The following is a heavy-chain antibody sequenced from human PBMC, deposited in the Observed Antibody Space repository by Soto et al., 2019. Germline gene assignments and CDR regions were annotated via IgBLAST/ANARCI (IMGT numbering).Heavy chain of an antibody. CDR3: AREAGRVAPTNYYYYMDV. D-gene: IGHD2-15*01. CDR2: IHYSGST. CDR1: GGYISSYY. Sequence: QVQLQESGPGLVKPSETLSLTCTVSGGYISSYYWSWIRQPPGKGLEWIGYIHYSGSTNYNPSLKSRVTISVDTFERQFSLKLSSVTAADTAVYYCAREAGRVAPTNYYYYMDVWGKGTTVTVSS. J-gene: IGHJ6*03. V-gene: IGHV4-59*01.